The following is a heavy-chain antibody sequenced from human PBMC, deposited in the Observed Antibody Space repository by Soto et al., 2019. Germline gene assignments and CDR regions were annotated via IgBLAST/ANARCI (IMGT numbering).Heavy chain of an antibody. CDR1: GGSMGSSSYY. D-gene: IGHD2-15*01. J-gene: IGHJ4*02. V-gene: IGHV4-39*01. CDR3: ACVVVVTATFAY. Sequence: SETRSLTCTVSGGSMGSSSYYWGWIGQPPGKGLEWIGSIYYSGTSYYNPSLKSRVTISVDTCKRQFSLRLSSVTAADTGVDYCACVVVVTATFAYWGPGTLVTVSS. CDR2: IYYSGTS.